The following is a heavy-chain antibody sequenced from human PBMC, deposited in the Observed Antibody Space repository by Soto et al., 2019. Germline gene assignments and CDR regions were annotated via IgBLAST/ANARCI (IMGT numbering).Heavy chain of an antibody. J-gene: IGHJ4*02. CDR3: AMGILVDSPASYYFDS. CDR1: GYTFSKYA. Sequence: QVQLVQSGAEVKKPGASVMVSCKASGYTFSKYAMQWVRQALGQRPEWMRWINAGNGNTKYSQKFPDRFTITRDTPANINYMDVRRMATENPAVYYCAMGILVDSPASYYFDSWGEGTQVTVSS. V-gene: IGHV1-3*01. CDR2: INAGNGNT. D-gene: IGHD2-15*01.